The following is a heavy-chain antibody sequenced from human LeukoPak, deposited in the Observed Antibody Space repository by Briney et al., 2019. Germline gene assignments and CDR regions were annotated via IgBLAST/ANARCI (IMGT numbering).Heavy chain of an antibody. CDR2: ISWNSGSI. CDR1: GFTFDDYA. J-gene: IGHJ5*02. V-gene: IGHV3-9*01. Sequence: GRSLRLSCAASGFTFDDYAMHWVRQAPGKGLEWVSGISWNSGSIGYADSVKGRFTISRDNAKNSLYLQKNSLRAEDTALYYCAKEVDTAMPKGNWFDPWGQGTLVTVSS. D-gene: IGHD5-18*01. CDR3: AKEVDTAMPKGNWFDP.